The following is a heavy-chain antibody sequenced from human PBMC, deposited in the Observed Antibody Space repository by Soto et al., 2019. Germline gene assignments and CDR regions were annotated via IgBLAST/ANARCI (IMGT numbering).Heavy chain of an antibody. V-gene: IGHV3-7*03. D-gene: IGHD1-1*01. J-gene: IGHJ4*02. CDR1: GFALSPYW. Sequence: GGSLRLSCEASGFALSPYWMSWVRQAPGNGLEWVASINQGGSVKHYVDSVRGRFTISRDNAKNSLFLQMNSLSAEDTAVYFCARLTEAVTTFVYWGQGTPVTVSS. CDR3: ARLTEAVTTFVY. CDR2: INQGGSVK.